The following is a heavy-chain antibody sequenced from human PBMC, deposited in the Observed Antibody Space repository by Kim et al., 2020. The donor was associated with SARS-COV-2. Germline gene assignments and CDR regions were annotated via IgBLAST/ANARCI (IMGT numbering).Heavy chain of an antibody. J-gene: IGHJ6*02. CDR3: ARDRGSGWYGADYYYGMDV. D-gene: IGHD6-19*01. V-gene: IGHV4-59*01. Sequence: SRVTISVDTSKNQFSLKLRSVTAADTAVYYCARDRGSGWYGADYYYGMDVWGQGTTVTVSS.